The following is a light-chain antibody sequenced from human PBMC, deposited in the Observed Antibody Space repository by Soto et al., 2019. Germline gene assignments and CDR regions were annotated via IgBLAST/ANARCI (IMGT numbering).Light chain of an antibody. CDR1: QNINNY. V-gene: IGKV1-39*01. Sequence: DIQMTQSPSSLSASVGDRVTISCRASQNINNYVNWYQQKPGKAPNLLIYATSNLQTGVPSRFSGSGSGTEFSLIISGLQPEDSATYYCQQSYNIPLTFGGGTKVDIK. J-gene: IGKJ4*01. CDR3: QQSYNIPLT. CDR2: ATS.